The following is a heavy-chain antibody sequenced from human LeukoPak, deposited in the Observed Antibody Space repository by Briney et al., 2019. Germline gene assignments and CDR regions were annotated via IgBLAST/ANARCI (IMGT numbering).Heavy chain of an antibody. D-gene: IGHD5/OR15-5a*01. V-gene: IGHV4-39*07. CDR3: ARDSKSTADAFDI. CDR1: GGSISSNTYY. Sequence: SETLSLTCSVSGGSISSNTYYWGWIRQSPGKGLEWIGNTYHSDYTNYNPSLKGRATISVDKSKNQLSLKVISVTAADTAMYYCARDSKSTADAFDIWGQGTMVTVSS. CDR2: TYHSDYT. J-gene: IGHJ3*02.